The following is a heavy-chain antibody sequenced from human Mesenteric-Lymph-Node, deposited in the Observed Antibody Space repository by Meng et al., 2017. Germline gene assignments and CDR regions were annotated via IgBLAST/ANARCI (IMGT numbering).Heavy chain of an antibody. CDR3: ARSDYCSGGSCYWFDP. CDR1: GYTFTGYY. D-gene: IGHD2-15*01. J-gene: IGHJ5*02. V-gene: IGHV1-2*06. Sequence: ASVKVSCKASGYTFTGYYMHWVRQAPGQGLEWMGRINPNSGGTNYAQKFQGRVTITRDTSASTAYMELSSLRSEDTAVYYCARSDYCSGGSCYWFDPWGQGTLVTVSS. CDR2: INPNSGGT.